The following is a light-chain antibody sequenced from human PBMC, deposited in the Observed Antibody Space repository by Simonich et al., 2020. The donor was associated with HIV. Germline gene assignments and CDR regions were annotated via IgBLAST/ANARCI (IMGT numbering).Light chain of an antibody. Sequence: EIVMTQSPDSLAVSLGERATINCKSSQSVLYSSNNKNYLAWYQQKPGQPPKLRIYWASTRESGVPDRFSGSGSGTDFTLTISSLQAEDVAVYYCQQYYTTPWTFGQGTKVEI. CDR2: WAS. V-gene: IGKV4-1*01. CDR1: QSVLYSSNNKNY. J-gene: IGKJ1*01. CDR3: QQYYTTPWT.